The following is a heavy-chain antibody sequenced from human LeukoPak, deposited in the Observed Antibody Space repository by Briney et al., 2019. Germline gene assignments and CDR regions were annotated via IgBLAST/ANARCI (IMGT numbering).Heavy chain of an antibody. CDR1: GFTFSGYA. Sequence: GGSLRLSCAASGFTFSGYAMHWVRQAPGKGLEWVAFIQYDGSNKYYADSVKGRFTISRDNSKNTLYLQMNSLRAEDTAVYYCAKVKLDFWSGFYDYWGQGTLVTVSS. J-gene: IGHJ4*02. CDR3: AKVKLDFWSGFYDY. V-gene: IGHV3-30*02. D-gene: IGHD3-3*01. CDR2: IQYDGSNK.